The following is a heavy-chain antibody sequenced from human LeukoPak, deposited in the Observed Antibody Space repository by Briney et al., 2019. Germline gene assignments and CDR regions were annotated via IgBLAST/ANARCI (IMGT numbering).Heavy chain of an antibody. D-gene: IGHD7-27*01. Sequence: AGGSLRLSCAASGFTFSSYTMSWVRQAPGKGLEWVSTITTSDGNTYYADSVKGRFTVPRDNSKNTLFLQMNSLRAEDTAVYYCAKDGGLWVSAHWGDSWGRGTLVTVSS. J-gene: IGHJ4*02. V-gene: IGHV3-23*01. CDR2: ITTSDGNT. CDR1: GFTFSSYT. CDR3: AKDGGLWVSAHWGDS.